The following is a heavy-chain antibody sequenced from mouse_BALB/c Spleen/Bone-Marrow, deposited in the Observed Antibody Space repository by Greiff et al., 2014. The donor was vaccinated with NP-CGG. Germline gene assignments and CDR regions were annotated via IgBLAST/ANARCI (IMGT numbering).Heavy chain of an antibody. J-gene: IGHJ4*01. Sequence: QMTQSGPELVKPGASVKISCKTSGYTFTEYTMHWVKQSHGKSLEWIGGINPNNGGTIYNQKFKGKATLTVDKSSSTAYMELRSLTSEDSAVYYCARKDYGYNYVMDYWGQGTSVTVSS. V-gene: IGHV1-18*01. D-gene: IGHD1-2*01. CDR1: GYTFTEYT. CDR3: ARKDYGYNYVMDY. CDR2: INPNNGGT.